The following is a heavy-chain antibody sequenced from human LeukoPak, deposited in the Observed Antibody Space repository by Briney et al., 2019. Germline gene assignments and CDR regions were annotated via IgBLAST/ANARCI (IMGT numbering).Heavy chain of an antibody. V-gene: IGHV3-49*04. CDR1: GFIFCAHA. D-gene: IGHD5-18*01. J-gene: IGHJ6*02. CDR3: TRGPIQLWIHNGMDV. CDR2: IRSIHYGETT. Sequence: RCLSLSCTLSGFIFCAHAMSWVRQAPGKGLKCVARIRSIHYGETTEYARPVKGRFPISRDNSRGIAYLQMNALETEDTSVYFCTRGPIQLWIHNGMDVWGQGTTVTVSS.